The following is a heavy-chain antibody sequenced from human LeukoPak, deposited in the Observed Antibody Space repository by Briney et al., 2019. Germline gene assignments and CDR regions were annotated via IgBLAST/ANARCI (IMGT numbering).Heavy chain of an antibody. CDR1: GFTFSSYS. CDR3: AIGGMVVAGKPFEY. J-gene: IGHJ4*02. D-gene: IGHD6-19*01. Sequence: GGSLRLSCAASGFTFSSYSMNWVRQAPGKGLEWVSSISSSSSYIYYADSVKGRFTISRDNAKNSLYLQMNSLRAEDTAVYYCAIGGMVVAGKPFEYWGQGTLVTVSS. V-gene: IGHV3-21*01. CDR2: ISSSSSYI.